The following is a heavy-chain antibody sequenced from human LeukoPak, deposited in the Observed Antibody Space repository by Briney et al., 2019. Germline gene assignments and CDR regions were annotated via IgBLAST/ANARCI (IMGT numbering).Heavy chain of an antibody. D-gene: IGHD3-22*01. CDR2: ISGSGGST. J-gene: IGHJ4*02. CDR1: GFTFSSYS. Sequence: PGGSLRLSCAASGFTFSSYSMNWVRQAPGKGLEWVSAISGSGGSTYYADSVKGRFTISRDNSKNTLYLQMNSLRAEDTAVYYCAKSPPLYYYDSSGSPRVDYWGQGTLVTVSS. V-gene: IGHV3-23*01. CDR3: AKSPPLYYYDSSGSPRVDY.